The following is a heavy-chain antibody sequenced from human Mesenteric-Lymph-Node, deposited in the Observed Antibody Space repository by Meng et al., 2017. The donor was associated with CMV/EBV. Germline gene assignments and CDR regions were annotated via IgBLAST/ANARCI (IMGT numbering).Heavy chain of an antibody. Sequence: GESLKISCAASGFTVSSNYMSWVRQAPGKGLEWVSVIYSGGSTYYADSVKGRFTISRDNSKNMLYMQMNSLRAEDTAVYYCAKDRRFVDYWGQGTLVTVSS. CDR2: IYSGGST. V-gene: IGHV3-66*02. J-gene: IGHJ4*02. CDR3: AKDRRFVDY. CDR1: GFTVSSNY.